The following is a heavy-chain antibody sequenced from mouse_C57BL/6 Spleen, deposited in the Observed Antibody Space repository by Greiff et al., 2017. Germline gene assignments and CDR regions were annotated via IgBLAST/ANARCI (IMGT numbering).Heavy chain of an antibody. D-gene: IGHD2-5*01. Sequence: QVQLQQSGPELVRPGASVKLSCKASGYTFTDYYINWVKQRPGQGLEWIARIYPGSGNTYYNEKFKGKATLTAEKSSSTAYMQLSSLTSEDSAVYYCARGDSNDWYFDVWGTGTTVTVSS. CDR2: IYPGSGNT. J-gene: IGHJ1*03. V-gene: IGHV1-76*01. CDR3: ARGDSNDWYFDV. CDR1: GYTFTDYY.